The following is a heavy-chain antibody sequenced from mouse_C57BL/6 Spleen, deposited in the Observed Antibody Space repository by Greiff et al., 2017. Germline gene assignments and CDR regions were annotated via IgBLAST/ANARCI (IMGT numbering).Heavy chain of an antibody. V-gene: IGHV1-82*01. J-gene: IGHJ2*01. CDR3: ASRAGFDY. Sequence: QVQLQQSGPELVKPGASVKISCKASGYAFSSSWMNWVKQRPGQGLEWIGRIYPGDGDTNYNGKFKGKATLTADKASSTAYMHLSSLTSEDSAVYFCASRAGFDYWGQGTALTVSS. D-gene: IGHD6-1*01. CDR2: IYPGDGDT. CDR1: GYAFSSSW.